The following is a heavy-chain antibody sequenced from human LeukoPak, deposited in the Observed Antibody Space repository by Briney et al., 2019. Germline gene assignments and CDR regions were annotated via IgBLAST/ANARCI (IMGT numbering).Heavy chain of an antibody. CDR3: ARLGVAGDPSSAEYFQH. D-gene: IGHD6-19*01. CDR1: GYTFSSYA. CDR2: ISLYNPKT. J-gene: IGHJ1*01. Sequence: ASVEVSCKASGYTFSSYAISWVRQAPGQGLDWMGWISLYNPKTNYAQKFQGRVTMTTDTSTSTAYMELMSLRSDDTAVYYCARLGVAGDPSSAEYFQHWGQGTLVTVSS. V-gene: IGHV1-18*01.